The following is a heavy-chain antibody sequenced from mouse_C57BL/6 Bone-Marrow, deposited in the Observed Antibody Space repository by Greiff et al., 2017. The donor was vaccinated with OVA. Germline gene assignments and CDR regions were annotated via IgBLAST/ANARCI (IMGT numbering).Heavy chain of an antibody. Sequence: QVQLQQSGAELVMPGASVKLSCKASGYTFPSYWMHWVKQRPGQGLEWIGEIDPSDSYTNYNQKVKGKSTLTVDKSSSTAYMQLSSLTSEDSAVYYCARSGSPWYFDVWGTGTTVTVSS. V-gene: IGHV1-69*01. J-gene: IGHJ1*03. D-gene: IGHD1-1*01. CDR2: IDPSDSYT. CDR1: GYTFPSYW. CDR3: ARSGSPWYFDV.